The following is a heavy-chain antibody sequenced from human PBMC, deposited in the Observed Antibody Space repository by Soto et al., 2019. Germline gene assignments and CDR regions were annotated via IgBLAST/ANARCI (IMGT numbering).Heavy chain of an antibody. CDR3: ARPQFSLSYYYGLDV. J-gene: IGHJ6*02. CDR2: IYPGDSDT. D-gene: IGHD3-3*01. CDR1: GYTFTSYW. Sequence: GESLKISCKASGYTFTSYWIGWVRQMPGKGPEWMGIIYPGDSDTRYSPSFQGQGTISVDKSISTAYLQWSSLKASDTAMYYCARPQFSLSYYYGLDVWGQGTTVTVSS. V-gene: IGHV5-51*01.